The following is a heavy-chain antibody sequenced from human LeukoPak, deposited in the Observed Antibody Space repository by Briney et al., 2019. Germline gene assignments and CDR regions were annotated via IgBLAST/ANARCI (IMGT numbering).Heavy chain of an antibody. V-gene: IGHV3-33*01. J-gene: IGHJ6*02. CDR1: GFTFSSYG. CDR3: ARDASEILTGYYPDYYYYYGMDV. Sequence: GGSLRLSCAASGFTFSSYGMHWVRQAPGKGLEWVAVIWYDGSNKYYADSVKGRFTISRDNSKNTLYLQMNSLRAEDTAVYYCARDASEILTGYYPDYYYYYGMDVWGQGTTVTVSS. CDR2: IWYDGSNK. D-gene: IGHD3-9*01.